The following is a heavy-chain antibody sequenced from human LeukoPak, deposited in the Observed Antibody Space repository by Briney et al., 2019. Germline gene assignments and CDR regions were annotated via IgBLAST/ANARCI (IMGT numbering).Heavy chain of an antibody. Sequence: GGSLRLSCAASGFTFDDNGMSWVRQAPGKGLGWVSGINWNGGSIAYADSVKGRFTISRDNAKNSLYLQLNSLRAEDTAFYYCARDLRSSGIYYFDYWGQGTLVTVSS. J-gene: IGHJ4*02. CDR1: GFTFDDNG. V-gene: IGHV3-20*04. CDR2: INWNGGSI. D-gene: IGHD3-10*01. CDR3: ARDLRSSGIYYFDY.